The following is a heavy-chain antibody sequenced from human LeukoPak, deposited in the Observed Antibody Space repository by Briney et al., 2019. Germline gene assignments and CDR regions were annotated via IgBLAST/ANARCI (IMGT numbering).Heavy chain of an antibody. CDR3: ARPAGYSSGYDAFDI. CDR2: TNPNSGGT. CDR1: GYTFTGYY. J-gene: IGHJ3*02. V-gene: IGHV1-2*06. D-gene: IGHD6-19*01. Sequence: ASVKVSCKASGYTFTGYYMHWVRQAPGQGLEWMGRTNPNSGGTNYAQKFQGRVTMTRDTSISTAYMELSRLRSDDTAVYYCARPAGYSSGYDAFDIWGQGTMVTVSS.